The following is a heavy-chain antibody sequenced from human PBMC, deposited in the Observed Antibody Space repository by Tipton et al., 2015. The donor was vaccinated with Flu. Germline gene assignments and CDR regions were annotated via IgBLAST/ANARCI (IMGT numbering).Heavy chain of an antibody. Sequence: TLSLTCSVSGYSIRSAYYWGWVRRPPGKGLEWIGTIYYSGNTHYNPSLKSRLTISVDTSKNQFSLRLSSVTAADTAVYYCARHTGDSVRGVIDYWGQGTLVTVSS. D-gene: IGHD3-10*02. CDR2: IYYSGNT. J-gene: IGHJ4*02. CDR3: ARHTGDSVRGVIDY. CDR1: GYSIRSAYY. V-gene: IGHV4-38-2*01.